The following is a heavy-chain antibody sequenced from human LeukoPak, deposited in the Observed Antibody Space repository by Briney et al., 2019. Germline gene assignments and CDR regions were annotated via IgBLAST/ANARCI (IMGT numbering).Heavy chain of an antibody. Sequence: APVEVSCKTSGYTFSSYDINWVRQATGQGLEWMGWMNPNSGETGFAQNFQGRDTLTKNTSITTAYMELSSLRSEDTAVYYCARGDPWGFDPWGQGTLVTVSS. J-gene: IGHJ5*02. CDR2: MNPNSGET. CDR1: GYTFSSYD. CDR3: ARGDPWGFDP. V-gene: IGHV1-8*01. D-gene: IGHD7-27*01.